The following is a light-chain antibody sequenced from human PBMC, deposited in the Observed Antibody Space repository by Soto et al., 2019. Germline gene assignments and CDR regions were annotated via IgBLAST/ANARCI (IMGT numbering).Light chain of an antibody. Sequence: QSVLTQPPSVPGAPGQRVTISCTGSSSNIGAGYDVHWYQQLPGTAPKLLIYGNSNRPSGVPDRFSGSKSGTSASLAITGLQAEDEADYYCQSYDSSLSAVVFCGGTKLTV. J-gene: IGLJ2*01. CDR3: QSYDSSLSAVV. CDR1: SSNIGAGYD. V-gene: IGLV1-40*01. CDR2: GNS.